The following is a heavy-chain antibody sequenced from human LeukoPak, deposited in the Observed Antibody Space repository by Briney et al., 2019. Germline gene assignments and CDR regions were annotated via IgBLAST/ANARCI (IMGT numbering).Heavy chain of an antibody. CDR1: GFTFTNYN. Sequence: ASVKVSCKASGFTFTNYNMHWVRQAPGQLLEWMGIIKPSGGSTNYAQNFQGRVTMTRDTFTSTVYMELSSLRSEDTAVYYCARVRDGYNDAYDIWGQGTMITVPS. D-gene: IGHD5-24*01. V-gene: IGHV1-46*01. J-gene: IGHJ3*02. CDR2: IKPSGGST. CDR3: ARVRDGYNDAYDI.